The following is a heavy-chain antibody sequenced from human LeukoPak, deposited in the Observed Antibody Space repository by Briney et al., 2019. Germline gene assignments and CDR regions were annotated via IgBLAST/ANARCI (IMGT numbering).Heavy chain of an antibody. V-gene: IGHV3-21*01. CDR3: AKALPDYVWGSYPQGAFDI. CDR1: GFTFSSYS. D-gene: IGHD3-16*02. J-gene: IGHJ3*02. Sequence: GGSLRLSCAASGFTFSSYSMNWVRQAPGKGLEWVSSISSSSSYIYYADSVKGRFTIPRDNAKNSLYLQMNSLRAEDTAVYYCAKALPDYVWGSYPQGAFDIWGQGTMVTVSS. CDR2: ISSSSSYI.